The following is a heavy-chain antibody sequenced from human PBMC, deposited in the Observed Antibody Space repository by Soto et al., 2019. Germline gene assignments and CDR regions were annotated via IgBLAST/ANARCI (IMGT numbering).Heavy chain of an antibody. Sequence: ASETLSLTCTVSGGSIRVQSYYWTWIRQTPGKGLEWVGSSYYSGTSYFNPALKGRVTISVDTSTNQFSLRLTSVTAADTAVYYCTRRYNWNDYYLDPWGQGPLVTVYS. CDR3: TRRYNWNDYYLDP. CDR1: GGSIRVQSYY. J-gene: IGHJ5*02. CDR2: SYYSGTS. V-gene: IGHV4-39*01. D-gene: IGHD1-20*01.